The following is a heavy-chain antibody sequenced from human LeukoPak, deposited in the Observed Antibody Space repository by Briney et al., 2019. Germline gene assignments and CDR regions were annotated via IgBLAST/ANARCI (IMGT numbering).Heavy chain of an antibody. CDR3: TTDLCSSTSCYRRYYYYMDV. CDR1: GFTFSNAW. V-gene: IGHV3-15*01. Sequence: GGSLRLSCAASGFTFSNAWMSWVRQAPGKGLEWVGCIKSKTDGGTTDYAAPVKGRFTISRDDSKNTLYLQMNSLKTEDTAVYYCTTDLCSSTSCYRRYYYYMDVWGKGTTVTVSS. D-gene: IGHD2-2*02. J-gene: IGHJ6*03. CDR2: IKSKTDGGTT.